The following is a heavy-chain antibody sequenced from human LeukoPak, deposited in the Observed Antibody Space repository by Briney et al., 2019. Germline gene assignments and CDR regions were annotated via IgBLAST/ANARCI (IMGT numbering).Heavy chain of an antibody. J-gene: IGHJ4*02. Sequence: GGSLRLSCAASGFTFSSYAMSWVRQAPGKGLEWVSAISGSGGSTYYADSVKGRFTIARDNSKNTLYLQMNSLRAEDTAVYYCAKPPRDGYNKYYFDYWGQGTLVTVSS. CDR3: AKPPRDGYNKYYFDY. CDR1: GFTFSSYA. V-gene: IGHV3-23*01. D-gene: IGHD5-24*01. CDR2: ISGSGGST.